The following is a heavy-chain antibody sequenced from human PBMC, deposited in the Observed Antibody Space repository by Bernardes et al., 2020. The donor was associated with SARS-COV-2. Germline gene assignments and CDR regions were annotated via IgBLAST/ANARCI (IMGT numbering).Heavy chain of an antibody. CDR3: ARLDYCTSASCGAIDA. V-gene: IGHV5-51*01. CDR1: GHSFTNYW. CDR2: IDPSDSHA. Sequence: GESLKITCKGSGHSFTNYWIGWVRQMPGKGLEWIALIDPSDSHAKYSPSFQGQLTIPADKSISTAYLQWNSLKASDTAMYYCARLDYCTSASCGAIDAWGQGTVVIVSS. D-gene: IGHD2-2*01. J-gene: IGHJ5*02.